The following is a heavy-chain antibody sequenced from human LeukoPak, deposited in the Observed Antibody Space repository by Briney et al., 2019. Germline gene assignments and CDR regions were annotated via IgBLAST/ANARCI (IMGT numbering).Heavy chain of an antibody. CDR2: IRYDGSNK. Sequence: GGSLRLSCAASGFTFSSYGMHWVCQAPGKGLEWVAFIRYDGSNKYYADSVKGRFTISRDNSKNTLYLQMNSLRAEDTAVYYCAKDGGRVGGYGGWGQGTLVTVSS. D-gene: IGHD5-12*01. J-gene: IGHJ4*02. CDR1: GFTFSSYG. V-gene: IGHV3-30*02. CDR3: AKDGGRVGGYGG.